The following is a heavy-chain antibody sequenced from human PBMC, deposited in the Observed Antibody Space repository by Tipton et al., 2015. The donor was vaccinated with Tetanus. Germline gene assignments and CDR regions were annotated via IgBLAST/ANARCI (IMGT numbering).Heavy chain of an antibody. D-gene: IGHD2/OR15-2a*01. CDR3: ARHSRGSIFY. CDR2: ILYSGST. V-gene: IGHV4-39*01. CDR1: GGSISRSPYY. Sequence: TLSLTCTVSGGSISRSPYYWGWIRQSPGKGLEWIGSILYSGSTYYTPSLKSRVTVSVDTSTNQFSLNLNSVTAADTGVYYCARHSRGSIFYWVRGTLVTVSS. J-gene: IGHJ4*02.